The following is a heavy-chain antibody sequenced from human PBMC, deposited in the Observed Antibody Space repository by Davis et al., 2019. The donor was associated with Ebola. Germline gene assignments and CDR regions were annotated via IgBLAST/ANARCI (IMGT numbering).Heavy chain of an antibody. CDR1: GYTFTDYY. CDR2: INPNSGDT. CDR3: ARNSYLTWADYYYYYMDL. Sequence: ASVKVSCKASGYTFTDYYMHWVRQAPGQGLEWMGWINPNSGDTNYAQKFQGRVTMTRDTSISTAYMELSRLRSDDTAVYYCARNSYLTWADYYYYYMDLWGKGTTVAVSS. V-gene: IGHV1-2*02. D-gene: IGHD2-21*01. J-gene: IGHJ6*03.